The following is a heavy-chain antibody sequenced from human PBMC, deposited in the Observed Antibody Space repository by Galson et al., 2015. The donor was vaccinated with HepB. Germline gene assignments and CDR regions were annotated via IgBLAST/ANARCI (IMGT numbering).Heavy chain of an antibody. CDR3: ARVWGVDYDYVWGSSPPGPPADVFDI. J-gene: IGHJ3*02. V-gene: IGHV4-59*01. Sequence: SLPCTVSGGSISSYYWTWIRQPPGKGLECIGYFYYSGSTNYNPSLKSRVTISVDTSKNQFSLKLSSVTAADTAVYYCARVWGVDYDYVWGSSPPGPPADVFDIWGQGTMVTVSS. CDR1: GGSISSYY. CDR2: FYYSGST. D-gene: IGHD3-16*01.